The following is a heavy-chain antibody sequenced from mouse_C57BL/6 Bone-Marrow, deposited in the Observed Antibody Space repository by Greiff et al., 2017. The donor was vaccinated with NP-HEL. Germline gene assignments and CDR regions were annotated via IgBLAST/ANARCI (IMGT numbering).Heavy chain of an antibody. Sequence: VQLQQSGAELVKPGASVKLSCTASGFNIKDYYMHWVKQRTEQGLEWIGRIDPEDGETKYAPKFQGKATITAAPSSNTAYLQLSSLTSEDTAVYYCAPYYYGSRYGNYFDEWGQGTPRPVSS. D-gene: IGHD1-1*01. CDR1: GFNIKDYY. CDR3: APYYYGSRYGNYFDE. V-gene: IGHV14-2*01. J-gene: IGHJ2*01. CDR2: IDPEDGET.